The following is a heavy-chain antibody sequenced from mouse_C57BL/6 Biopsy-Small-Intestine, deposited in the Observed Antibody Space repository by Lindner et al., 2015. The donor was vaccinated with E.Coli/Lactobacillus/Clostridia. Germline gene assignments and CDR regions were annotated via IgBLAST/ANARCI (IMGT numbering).Heavy chain of an antibody. V-gene: IGHV1-14*01. CDR2: IDPENDGT. J-gene: IGHJ3*01. D-gene: IGHD2-13*01. CDR1: GYTFTSXV. Sequence: VQLQESGPELVKPGASVKMSCKAAGYTFTSXVMHWVKQKPGQGLEWIGYIDPENDGTKYNEKFKGKATLTSDKSSSTAYMELSSLTSEDSAVYYCARPYGDSFAYWGQGTLVTVSA. CDR3: ARPYGDSFAY.